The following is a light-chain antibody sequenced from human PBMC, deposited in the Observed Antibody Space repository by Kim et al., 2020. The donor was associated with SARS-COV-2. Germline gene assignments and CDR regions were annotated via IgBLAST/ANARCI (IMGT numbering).Light chain of an antibody. V-gene: IGKV3-15*01. CDR1: QSVSST. J-gene: IGKJ2*01. CDR3: QQYNNWPYT. Sequence: SVAPGDRSTLSCRASQSVSSTVALYQQKPRQAPRLLIDRASSRATGTPDRFSGSGSGTEFTLTLTSLQSEDFAVYYCQQYNNWPYTFGQGTKLEIK. CDR2: RAS.